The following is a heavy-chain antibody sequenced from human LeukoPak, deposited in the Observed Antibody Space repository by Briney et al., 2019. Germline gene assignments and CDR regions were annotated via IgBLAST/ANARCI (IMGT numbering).Heavy chain of an antibody. D-gene: IGHD2-8*02. J-gene: IGHJ3*02. V-gene: IGHV3-21*01. Sequence: GGSVRLSCAASGFTFSSYSMNWIRQAPGKGLKWVSSISSSSSYIYYADSVKGRFTISRDNAKNSLYLQMNSLRAEDTAVYYCARAWSDDAFDIWGQGTMVTVSS. CDR2: ISSSSSYI. CDR1: GFTFSSYS. CDR3: ARAWSDDAFDI.